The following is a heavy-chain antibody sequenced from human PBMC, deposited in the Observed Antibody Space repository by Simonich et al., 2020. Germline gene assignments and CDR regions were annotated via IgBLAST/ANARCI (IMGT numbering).Heavy chain of an antibody. CDR3: ARDGLGTAYYYYMDV. J-gene: IGHJ6*03. Sequence: EVQLVEFGGGLVQPGGSLRLSCAASGFTFSSYRMSWVRQAPGKGLEWVAHIKHDESEKYYVDSVKGRFTISRNIAKNSLYRQMNSLRAEDTAGYYCARDGLGTAYYYYMDVWGKGTTVTVSS. D-gene: IGHD7-27*01. CDR2: IKHDESEK. V-gene: IGHV3-7*01. CDR1: GFTFSSYR.